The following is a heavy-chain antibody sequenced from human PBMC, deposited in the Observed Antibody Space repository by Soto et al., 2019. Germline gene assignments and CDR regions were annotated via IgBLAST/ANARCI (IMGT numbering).Heavy chain of an antibody. CDR3: ALRGYSYGYVGY. CDR1: GGSISSGAYY. V-gene: IGHV4-31*03. D-gene: IGHD5-18*01. J-gene: IGHJ4*02. CDR2: IYYSGST. Sequence: PSETLSLTCTVSGGSISSGAYYWSWIRQHPGKGLEWIGYIYYSGSTYYNPSLKSRVTISVDTSKNQFSLKLSSVTAADTAVYYCALRGYSYGYVGYWGQGTLVTVSS.